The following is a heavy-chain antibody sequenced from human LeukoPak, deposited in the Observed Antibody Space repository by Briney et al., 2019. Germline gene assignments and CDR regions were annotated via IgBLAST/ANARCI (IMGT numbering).Heavy chain of an antibody. J-gene: IGHJ6*02. CDR3: ARGLAIPAAPPNYYYYGMDV. CDR2: IYYSGST. Sequence: SQTLSLTCTVSGGSISSGDYYWSWIRQPPGKGLEWIGYIYYSGSTYYNPSLKSRVTISVDTSKNQFSLKLSSVTAADTAVYYCARGLAIPAAPPNYYYYGMDVWGQGTTVTVSS. V-gene: IGHV4-30-4*01. CDR1: GGSISSGDYY. D-gene: IGHD2-2*01.